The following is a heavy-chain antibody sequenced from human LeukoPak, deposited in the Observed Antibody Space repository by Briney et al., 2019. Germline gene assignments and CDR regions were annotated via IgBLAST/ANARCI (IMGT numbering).Heavy chain of an antibody. CDR1: GFTVSSNY. CDR3: ARDREGYYNRDFDY. D-gene: IGHD3-9*01. J-gene: IGHJ4*02. CDR2: IYSGGST. Sequence: GGSLRLSCAASGFTVSSNYMSWVRQAPGKGLEWVSVIYSGGSTYYADSVKGRFTISRDNSKNTLYLQMNSLRAEDTAVYYCARDREGYYNRDFDYWGQGTLVTVSS. V-gene: IGHV3-66*01.